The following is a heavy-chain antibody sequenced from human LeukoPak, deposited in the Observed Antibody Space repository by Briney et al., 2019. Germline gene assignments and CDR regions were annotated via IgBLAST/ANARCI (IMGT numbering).Heavy chain of an antibody. D-gene: IGHD5-24*01. CDR3: ARDLGYKDYVSAFDI. J-gene: IGHJ3*02. CDR2: INWIGGST. CDR1: GFIFDDYG. Sequence: GGSLRLSCAASGFIFDDYGMTWVRQTPGKGLEVVSGINWIGGSTGYADSVKGRFTISRDNAKNSLYLHMNSLRAEDTALYFCARDLGYKDYVSAFDIWGQGTMVTVSS. V-gene: IGHV3-20*04.